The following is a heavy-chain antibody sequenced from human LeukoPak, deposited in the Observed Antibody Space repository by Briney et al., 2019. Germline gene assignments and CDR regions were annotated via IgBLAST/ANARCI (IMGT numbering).Heavy chain of an antibody. V-gene: IGHV4-38-2*01. D-gene: IGHD6-13*01. Sequence: PSETLSLTCAVSGYSISSGYYWGWIRQPPGKGLEWIGSTYHSGSTYYNPSLKSRVTISVDTSKNQFSLKLSSVTAADTAVYYCARPYSSSWYYFDYWGQGTLVTVSS. CDR2: TYHSGST. CDR1: GYSISSGYY. CDR3: ARPYSSSWYYFDY. J-gene: IGHJ4*02.